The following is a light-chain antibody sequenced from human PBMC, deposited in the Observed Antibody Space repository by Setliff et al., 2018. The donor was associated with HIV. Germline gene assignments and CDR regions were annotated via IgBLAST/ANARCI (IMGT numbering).Light chain of an antibody. CDR1: SFNIGNNY. CDR3: QLLDTTTDHSCV. CDR2: DNN. V-gene: IGLV1-51*01. J-gene: IGLJ1*01. Sequence: QSVLTQPPSVSAAPGQKVTISCSGSSFNIGNNYVSWYQQLPGTAPKLLIYDNNKRPTGIPDRFSGSKSGTSATLGITGLQTGDEADYYCQLLDTTTDHSCVFGSGTKVTV.